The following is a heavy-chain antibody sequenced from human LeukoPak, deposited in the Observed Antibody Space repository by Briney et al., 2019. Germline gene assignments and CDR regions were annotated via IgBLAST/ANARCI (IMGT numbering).Heavy chain of an antibody. D-gene: IGHD6-19*01. CDR2: ISGSGGST. CDR1: GFPFSSCA. Sequence: GGSLRLSCAASGFPFSSCAMSWVRQAPGKGLEWVSAISGSGGSTYYTDSVKGRFTISRDNSKNTLSLQMNSLRAEDTAVYYYAKDLGAVAGNYLDYWGQGTLVTVSS. CDR3: AKDLGAVAGNYLDY. V-gene: IGHV3-23*01. J-gene: IGHJ4*02.